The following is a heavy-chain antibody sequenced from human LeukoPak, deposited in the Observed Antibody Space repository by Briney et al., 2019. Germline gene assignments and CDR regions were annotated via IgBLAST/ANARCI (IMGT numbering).Heavy chain of an antibody. CDR3: ARGCSSTTCYDAFDI. Sequence: GGSLRLSCAASGFTFSSYDMHWVRQATGKGLEWVSAIGTAGDPYYPGSVRGRFTISRENAKNSLYLQMNSLRAGDTTVYYCARGCSSTTCYDAFDIWGQGTMVTVSS. J-gene: IGHJ3*02. CDR2: IGTAGDP. D-gene: IGHD2-2*01. V-gene: IGHV3-13*05. CDR1: GFTFSSYD.